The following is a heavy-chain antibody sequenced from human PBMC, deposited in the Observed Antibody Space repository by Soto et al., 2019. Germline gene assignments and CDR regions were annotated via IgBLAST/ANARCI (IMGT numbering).Heavy chain of an antibody. V-gene: IGHV3-74*01. J-gene: IGHJ4*02. CDR3: APAEVDY. CDR1: GFTFSSYA. Sequence: GSLRLSCAASGFTFSSYAMSWVRQAPGKGPEWVSRMNSDGSTTDYADSVKGRFTVSRANANTTLYLQMNSLRDEDTAVYYCAPAEVDYWGPGTLVTVSS. CDR2: MNSDGSTT.